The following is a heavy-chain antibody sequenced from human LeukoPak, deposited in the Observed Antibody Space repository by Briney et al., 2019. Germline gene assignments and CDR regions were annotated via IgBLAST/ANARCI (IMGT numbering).Heavy chain of an antibody. CDR3: ARGRITTIFGVALGAFDI. J-gene: IGHJ3*02. V-gene: IGHV4-59*12. Sequence: SETLSLTCTVSGGSISSYYWSWIRQPPGKELEWIGYIYYSGSTNYNPSLKSRVTISVDTSKNQFSLKLSSVTAADTAVYYCARGRITTIFGVALGAFDIWGQGTMVIVSS. D-gene: IGHD3-3*01. CDR1: GGSISSYY. CDR2: IYYSGST.